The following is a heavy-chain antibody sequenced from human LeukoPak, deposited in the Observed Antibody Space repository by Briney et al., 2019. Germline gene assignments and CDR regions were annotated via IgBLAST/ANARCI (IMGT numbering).Heavy chain of an antibody. CDR1: GYIFTGYY. CDR2: INPNSGGT. Sequence: ASVKVSCKASGYIFTGYYIHWVLQAPGQGLEWMGWINPNSGGTKYARNFQGRVTMTRDTSSSTAHMELSRLRSDDTAVYYCARGDCSVSGCHGGNWFDPWGQGTLVTVSS. CDR3: ARGDCSVSGCHGGNWFDP. J-gene: IGHJ5*02. D-gene: IGHD2-15*01. V-gene: IGHV1-2*02.